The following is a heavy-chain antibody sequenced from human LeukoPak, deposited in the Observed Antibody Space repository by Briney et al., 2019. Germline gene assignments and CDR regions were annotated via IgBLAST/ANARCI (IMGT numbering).Heavy chain of an antibody. D-gene: IGHD6-13*01. V-gene: IGHV3-21*01. Sequence: KSGGSLRLSCAASGFTFSSYSLSWVRQAPGEGLEWVSSISSSGTYIYYADSVKGRFTVSRDNAKNSLYLHMNRLRAEDTAIYYCARYPPSNSLHSDYWGQGTLVTVSS. CDR1: GFTFSSYS. CDR2: ISSSGTYI. J-gene: IGHJ4*02. CDR3: ARYPPSNSLHSDY.